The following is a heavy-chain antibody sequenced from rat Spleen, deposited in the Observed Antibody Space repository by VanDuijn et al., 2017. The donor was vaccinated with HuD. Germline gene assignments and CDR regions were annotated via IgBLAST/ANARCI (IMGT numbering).Heavy chain of an antibody. J-gene: IGHJ3*01. CDR1: GFTFNKYW. CDR2: ITNAAGST. CDR3: TARFDWFAY. Sequence: EVQLVESGGGLVQPGKSLKISCVASGFTFNKYWMTWIRQAPGKGLEWVASITNAAGSTYYPDSVKGRFTISRDNAKTTLYLQMNSLRSEDTATYYCTARFDWFAYWGQGTLLTVSS. V-gene: IGHV5-31*01.